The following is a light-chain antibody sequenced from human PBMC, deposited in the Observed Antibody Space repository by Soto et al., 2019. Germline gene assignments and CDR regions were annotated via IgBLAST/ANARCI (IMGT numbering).Light chain of an antibody. CDR3: QQYDSSPA. J-gene: IGKJ1*01. V-gene: IGKV3-20*01. Sequence: EIVLTQSPGPLSLSPGERATLSCRASQSVSSSYLAWYQQKPGQAPRLLIYDASSRATGIPNRFSGSGSGTDFTLTIRRLEPEDFAVYYCQQYDSSPAFGQGTKV. CDR1: QSVSSSY. CDR2: DAS.